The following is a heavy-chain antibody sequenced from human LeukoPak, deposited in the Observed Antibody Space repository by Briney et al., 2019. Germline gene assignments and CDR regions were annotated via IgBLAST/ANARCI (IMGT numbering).Heavy chain of an antibody. J-gene: IGHJ6*04. Sequence: PGGSLRLSCAASGFTFSNYWMHRVRQVPGKGLVWVSRINNDGSGTTYADSVKGRFTISRDNDKNTLYLQMNSLRVEDTAVYYCTSLYLTDVWGKGTTVTVST. CDR1: GFTFSNYW. CDR3: TSLYLTDV. V-gene: IGHV3-74*01. CDR2: INNDGSGT. D-gene: IGHD2-2*02.